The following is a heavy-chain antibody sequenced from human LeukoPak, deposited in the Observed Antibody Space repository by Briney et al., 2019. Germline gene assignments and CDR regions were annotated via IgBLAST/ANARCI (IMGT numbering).Heavy chain of an antibody. CDR2: INHDGSEK. J-gene: IGHJ4*02. D-gene: IGHD2-2*01. CDR3: ARPAYCRTTSCYFFDF. V-gene: IGHV3-7*05. Sequence: GGSLRLSCAASGFTFSSFWMSWVRQAPGKGLEWVANINHDGSEKFYVGSVKGRFTISRDNAKNSLYLQMNSLRAEDTAVYYCARPAYCRTTSCYFFDFWGQGTLATVSS. CDR1: GFTFSSFW.